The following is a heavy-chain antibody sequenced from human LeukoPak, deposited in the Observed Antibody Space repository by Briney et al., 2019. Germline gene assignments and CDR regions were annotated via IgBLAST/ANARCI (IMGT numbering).Heavy chain of an antibody. CDR2: IYSGGTT. J-gene: IGHJ4*02. Sequence: PGGSLRLSCAASGFSVSSSYMSWVRQAPGKGLEWVSVIYSGGTTSYADSVKGRFLISRDNSKNTLYLQMNSLRSEDTAVYYCARAEYYYDGSGYFNLYFDDWGQGTLVTVSS. CDR3: ARAEYYYDGSGYFNLYFDD. V-gene: IGHV3-66*01. D-gene: IGHD3-22*01. CDR1: GFSVSSSY.